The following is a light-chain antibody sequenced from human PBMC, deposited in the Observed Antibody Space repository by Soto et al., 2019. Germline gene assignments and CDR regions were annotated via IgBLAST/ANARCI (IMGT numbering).Light chain of an antibody. Sequence: PDSAYLSLRRSARLSCGASQSVSSSYLAWYQQKPGQAPRLLIYGASSRATGIPDRFSGSGSGTDFTLTICRLQPNGFAVYYCQLSLISPRPFGEGAKVAIK. J-gene: IGKJ1*01. CDR1: QSVSSSY. CDR3: QLSLISPRP. CDR2: GAS. V-gene: IGKV3-20*01.